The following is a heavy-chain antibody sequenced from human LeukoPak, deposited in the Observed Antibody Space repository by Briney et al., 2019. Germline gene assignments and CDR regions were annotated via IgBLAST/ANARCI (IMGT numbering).Heavy chain of an antibody. CDR1: GFTFSSYA. V-gene: IGHV3-30*04. D-gene: IGHD3-9*01. Sequence: GGSLRLSCAASGFTFSSYAMHWVRQAPGKGLEWVAVISYDGSNKYYADSVKGRFTISRDNSKNTLYLQMNSLRAEDTAVYYCARSRSDFDWLLYADYWGQGTLVTGPS. J-gene: IGHJ4*02. CDR2: ISYDGSNK. CDR3: ARSRSDFDWLLYADY.